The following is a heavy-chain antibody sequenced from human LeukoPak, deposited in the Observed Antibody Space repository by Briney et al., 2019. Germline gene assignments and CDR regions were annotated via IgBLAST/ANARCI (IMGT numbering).Heavy chain of an antibody. CDR1: GYSFTSYC. CDR2: IYPGDSGP. D-gene: IGHD1-26*01. J-gene: IGHJ3*01. V-gene: IGHV5-51*01. CDR3: GMSGDRGHLQDDVFDV. Sequence: GESLKISCKVSGYSFTSYCIGGVRQMPGKGLEWMGIIYPGDSGPTYSPSFQGQVTISVDKSINTAYLQWSSLQASDTAMYYCGMSGDRGHLQDDVFDVWGQGTMATVST.